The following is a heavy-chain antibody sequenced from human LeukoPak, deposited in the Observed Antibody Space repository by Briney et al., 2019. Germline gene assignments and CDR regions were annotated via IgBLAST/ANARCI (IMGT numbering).Heavy chain of an antibody. D-gene: IGHD3-22*01. CDR3: ARDSWYYDSSGYYNY. Sequence: GGSLRLSCAASGFTFDDYAMHWVRQAPGKGLEWASGISWNSGSIGYADSVKGRFTISRDNAKNSLYLQMNSLRAEDTAVYYCARDSWYYDSSGYYNYWGQGTLVTVSS. V-gene: IGHV3-9*01. CDR1: GFTFDDYA. J-gene: IGHJ4*02. CDR2: ISWNSGSI.